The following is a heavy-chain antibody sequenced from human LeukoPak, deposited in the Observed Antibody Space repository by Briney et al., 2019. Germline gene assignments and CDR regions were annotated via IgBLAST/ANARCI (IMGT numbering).Heavy chain of an antibody. Sequence: GGSLRLSCAASGFTFRGYYMIWIRQTPGKGLEWVSYISSNGATIYYADSVKGRFTISRDNAKNSLYLQMNSLRAEDTAVYYCARESAWAFDMWGQGTMVTVSS. CDR3: ARESAWAFDM. CDR1: GFTFRGYY. CDR2: ISSNGATI. V-gene: IGHV3-11*01. J-gene: IGHJ3*02.